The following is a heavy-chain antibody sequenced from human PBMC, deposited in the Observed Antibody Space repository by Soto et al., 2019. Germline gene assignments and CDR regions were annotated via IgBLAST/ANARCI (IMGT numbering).Heavy chain of an antibody. D-gene: IGHD6-19*01. Sequence: QVQLVQSGAEVKKPGASVKVSCKDSGYTFISYAINWVRQATGQGLEWMGWLNPNSGDTGYAQKFQGRVTLTRNTSIITAYVALSRLTADDTALYYCATTGVGCYLYWGQGTLVTVSS. CDR2: LNPNSGDT. CDR3: ATTGVGCYLY. CDR1: GYTFISYA. V-gene: IGHV1-8*01. J-gene: IGHJ4*02.